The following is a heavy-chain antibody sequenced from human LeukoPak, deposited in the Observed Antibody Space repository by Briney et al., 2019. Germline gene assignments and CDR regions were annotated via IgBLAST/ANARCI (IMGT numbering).Heavy chain of an antibody. CDR1: GFTFSSYA. V-gene: IGHV3-30*01. J-gene: IGHJ4*02. Sequence: QPGGSLRLSCAASGFTFSSYAMHWVRQAPGKGLEWVAVTSYDGSNKYYADSVKGRFTISRDNSKNTLYLQMNSLRAEDTAVYYCARGAGDTDPFDYWGQGTLVTVSS. D-gene: IGHD2-21*01. CDR3: ARGAGDTDPFDY. CDR2: TSYDGSNK.